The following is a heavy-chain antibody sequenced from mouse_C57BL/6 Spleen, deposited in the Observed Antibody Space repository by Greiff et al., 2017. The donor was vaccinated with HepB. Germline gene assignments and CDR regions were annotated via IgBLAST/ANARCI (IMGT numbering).Heavy chain of an antibody. CDR3: ARDQKLLYFDY. CDR1: GYTFTSYW. V-gene: IGHV1-64*01. J-gene: IGHJ2*01. Sequence: QVQLQQPGAELVKPGASVKLSCKASGYTFTSYWMHWVKQRPGQGLEWIGMIHPNSGSTNYNEKFKSKATLTVDKSSSTAYMQLSSLTSEDSAVYYCARDQKLLYFDYWGQGTTLTVSS. CDR2: IHPNSGST. D-gene: IGHD1-1*01.